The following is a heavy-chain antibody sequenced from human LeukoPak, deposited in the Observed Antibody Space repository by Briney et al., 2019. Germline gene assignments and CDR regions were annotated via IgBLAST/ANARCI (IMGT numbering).Heavy chain of an antibody. Sequence: GGSLRLSCAASGFTFSSYSMNWVRQAPGKGLEWVSSISSSSSYIYYADSVKGRFTISRDNAKNSLYLQMNSLRAEDTAVYYCARDGSGSYYNPYYYYYYMDVWGQGTMVTVSS. CDR3: ARDGSGSYYNPYYYYYYMDV. D-gene: IGHD3-10*01. V-gene: IGHV3-21*01. CDR2: ISSSSSYI. J-gene: IGHJ6*03. CDR1: GFTFSSYS.